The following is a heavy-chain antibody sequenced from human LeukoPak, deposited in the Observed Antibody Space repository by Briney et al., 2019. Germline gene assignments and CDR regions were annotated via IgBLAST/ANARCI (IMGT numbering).Heavy chain of an antibody. CDR3: ARLDSNAGGDF. D-gene: IGHD2-8*01. J-gene: IGHJ4*01. CDR2: IYYSGST. V-gene: IGHV4-39*01. CDR1: GGSITSTIYY. Sequence: SETLPLTCTVSGGSITSTIYYWGWIRQSPGKGLEWIGHIYYSGSTYYNPSLKSRITISVDTSKNQFSLKLSSVTAADTAVYYCARLDSNAGGDFWGHGNLVTVSS.